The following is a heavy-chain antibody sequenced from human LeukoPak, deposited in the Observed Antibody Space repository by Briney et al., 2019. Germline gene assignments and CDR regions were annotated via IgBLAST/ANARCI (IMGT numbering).Heavy chain of an antibody. Sequence: GASVKVSCKASGYTFTSYYINWVRQAPGQGLEWMGRIIPILGIANYAQKFQGRVTITADKSTSTAYMELSSLRSEDTAVYYCARDGEDYGSGSYLDYWGQGTLVTVSS. V-gene: IGHV1-69*04. CDR3: ARDGEDYGSGSYLDY. CDR1: GYTFTSYY. CDR2: IIPILGIA. J-gene: IGHJ4*02. D-gene: IGHD3-10*01.